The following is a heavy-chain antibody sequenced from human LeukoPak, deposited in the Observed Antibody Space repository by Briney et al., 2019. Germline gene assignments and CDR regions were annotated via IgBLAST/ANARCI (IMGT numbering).Heavy chain of an antibody. CDR3: AISPGSGYDPLNFDY. J-gene: IGHJ4*02. V-gene: IGHV5-51*01. Sequence: GESLKISCKGSGYSFTSYWIGWVRQMPGKGLEWMGIIYPGDSDTRYSPSFQGQVTISADKSISTAYLQWSSLKASDTAMYYCAISPGSGYDPLNFDYWGQGTLVTVSS. CDR2: IYPGDSDT. D-gene: IGHD5-12*01. CDR1: GYSFTSYW.